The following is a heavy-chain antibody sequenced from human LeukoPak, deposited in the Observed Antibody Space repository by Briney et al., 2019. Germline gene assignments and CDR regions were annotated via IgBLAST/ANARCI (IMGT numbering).Heavy chain of an antibody. CDR2: IYSNGDT. CDR1: GDSISSGRYY. CDR3: ASRHSKQQPYYYYMDI. D-gene: IGHD6-13*01. Sequence: PPETLSLTCTVSGDSISSGRYYWSWIRQPAGKGLEWIGRIYSNGDTKFNPSLKSRVTISLDTSKNQFSLKLSSATAADTAVYYCASRHSKQQPYYYYMDIWGKGTTVTVSS. V-gene: IGHV4-61*02. J-gene: IGHJ6*03.